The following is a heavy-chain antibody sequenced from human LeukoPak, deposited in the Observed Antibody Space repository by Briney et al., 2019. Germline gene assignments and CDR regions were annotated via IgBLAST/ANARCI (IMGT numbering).Heavy chain of an antibody. J-gene: IGHJ4*02. V-gene: IGHV3-33*01. D-gene: IGHD3-10*01. Sequence: GGSLRLSCAASGFTSSGNGMHWVRQAPGKGLEWVAIIWSDGSNQYYADSVKGRFTISRDNSKNTLYLQMNGLRAEDTAVYFCARNRGPYASGRSYLDYWGQGTLVTVSS. CDR3: ARNRGPYASGRSYLDY. CDR2: IWSDGSNQ. CDR1: GFTSSGNG.